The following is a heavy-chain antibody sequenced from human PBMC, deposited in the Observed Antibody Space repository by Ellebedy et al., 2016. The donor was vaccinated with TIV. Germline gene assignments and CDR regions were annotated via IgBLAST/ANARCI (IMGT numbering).Heavy chain of an antibody. J-gene: IGHJ4*01. V-gene: IGHV4-59*01. D-gene: IGHD3-10*01. CDR1: GGSLYNYY. CDR2: VYDNGNT. Sequence: MPSETLSLTCTVSGGSLYNYYWICIRQPPGKGLEWIGYVYDNGNTNYNPSLRSRVTMSLDTSKNQFSLKLDSVNAADTAVYYCARSTGGLYGLFDYWGRGTLVTVSS. CDR3: ARSTGGLYGLFDY.